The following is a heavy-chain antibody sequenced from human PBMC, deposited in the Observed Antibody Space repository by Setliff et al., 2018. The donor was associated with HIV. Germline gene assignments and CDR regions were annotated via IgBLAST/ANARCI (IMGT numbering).Heavy chain of an antibody. J-gene: IGHJ3*02. CDR1: GYTFTSYG. D-gene: IGHD6-6*01. CDR2: ISAYNGNT. Sequence: GASVKVSCKASGYTFTSYGITWMRQAPGQGLEWVGWISAYNGNTDYAQKVQGRVTMTTDTSTSTAYMELRSLRSDDTAVYYCARGLYSSSSRGAFDIWGQGTMVTVSS. CDR3: ARGLYSSSSRGAFDI. V-gene: IGHV1-18*01.